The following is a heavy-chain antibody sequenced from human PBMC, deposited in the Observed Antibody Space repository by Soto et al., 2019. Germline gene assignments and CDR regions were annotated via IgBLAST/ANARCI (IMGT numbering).Heavy chain of an antibody. D-gene: IGHD3-9*01. V-gene: IGHV1-58*02. CDR3: AADPSYYDILTGYYHRPYNWFDP. Sequence: SVKVSCKASGFTFTSSAMQWVRQARGQRLEWIGWIVVGSGNTNYAQKFQERVTVTRDMSTSTAYMELSSLRSEDTAVYYCAADPSYYDILTGYYHRPYNWFDPWGQGTLVTVSS. J-gene: IGHJ5*02. CDR1: GFTFTSSA. CDR2: IVVGSGNT.